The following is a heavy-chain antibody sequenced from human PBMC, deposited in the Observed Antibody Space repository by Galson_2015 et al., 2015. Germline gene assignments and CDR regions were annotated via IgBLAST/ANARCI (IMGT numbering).Heavy chain of an antibody. J-gene: IGHJ4*02. CDR3: ATAGYSSSLGLGSDY. CDR1: GYTLTELS. CDR2: FDPEDGET. Sequence: VKVSCKVSGYTLTELSMHWVRQAPGQGLEWMGGFDPEDGETIYAQKFQGRVTMTEDTSTDTAYMELSSLRSEDTAVYYCATAGYSSSLGLGSDYWGQGTLVTVSS. V-gene: IGHV1-24*01. D-gene: IGHD6-13*01.